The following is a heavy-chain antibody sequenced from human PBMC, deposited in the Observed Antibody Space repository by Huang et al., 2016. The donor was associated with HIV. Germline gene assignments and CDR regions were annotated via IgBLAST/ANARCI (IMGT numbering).Heavy chain of an antibody. D-gene: IGHD2-21*01. V-gene: IGHV5-51*01. CDR3: ARPIRGDWDAFDI. J-gene: IGHJ3*02. Sequence: VQLVQSGAEVNKPAESLKISCKGSGYTFTDYWIAWVRQMPGKVLELLGIIYPDDSDTRYMPSFHGQVTISADKAINTAYLQWTSLKASDTAIYYCARPIRGDWDAFDIWGQGTMVTVSS. CDR2: IYPDDSDT. CDR1: GYTFTDYW.